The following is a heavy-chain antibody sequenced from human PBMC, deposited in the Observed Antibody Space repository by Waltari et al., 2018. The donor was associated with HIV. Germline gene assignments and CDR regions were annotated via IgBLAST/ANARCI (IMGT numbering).Heavy chain of an antibody. D-gene: IGHD6-19*01. V-gene: IGHV1-3*01. Sequence: QVQLVQSGAEVKRPGASVKVSCKTSGYSFTGYSIHWMRQAPGQSLEWMGWIRGDNGHRDYLQKLQARVTITRDIPASTAYMELSSLTSEDTAVYYCARDSGRGWYDLSWGQGTLVTVSS. CDR3: ARDSGRGWYDLS. CDR1: GYSFTGYS. J-gene: IGHJ5*02. CDR2: IRGDNGHR.